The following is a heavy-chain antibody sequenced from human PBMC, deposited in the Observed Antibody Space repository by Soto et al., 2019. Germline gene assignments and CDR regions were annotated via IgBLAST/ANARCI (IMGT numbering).Heavy chain of an antibody. Sequence: VQLVQSGVEVKKPGASVKVSCKASGYTFTSHGISWVRQAPGQGLEWMGWINTYNGNTNYAQKVQGRVTMTTETSTSTAYMELRSLRSDDTAVYYCARDLYSTRSTVRFDIWGQGTMLTVSS. CDR3: ARDLYSTRSTVRFDI. V-gene: IGHV1-18*01. J-gene: IGHJ3*02. CDR2: INTYNGNT. D-gene: IGHD6-13*01. CDR1: GYTFTSHG.